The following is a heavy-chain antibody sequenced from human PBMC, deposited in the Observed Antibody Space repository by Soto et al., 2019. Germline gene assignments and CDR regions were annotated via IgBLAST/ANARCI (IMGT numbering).Heavy chain of an antibody. V-gene: IGHV3-23*04. Sequence: EVQLVESGGGLVKPGGSLRLSCAASGFTFRNYAMSWVRQAPGKGLEWVSAISGSVGTTFYADSVKGRFTISRDNSKNTLYLQMNSLRAEDTAVYYCAKGGVEMATIDYYFDYWGQGTLVTVSS. CDR3: AKGGVEMATIDYYFDY. J-gene: IGHJ4*02. CDR1: GFTFRNYA. CDR2: ISGSVGTT. D-gene: IGHD5-12*01.